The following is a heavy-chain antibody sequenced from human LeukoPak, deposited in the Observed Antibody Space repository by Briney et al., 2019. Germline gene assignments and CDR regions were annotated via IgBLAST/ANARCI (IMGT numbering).Heavy chain of an antibody. J-gene: IGHJ3*02. D-gene: IGHD1-26*01. CDR3: ARDNIVGGIWAFDI. CDR2: ISSSSSTI. CDR1: GFTFSSYS. V-gene: IGHV3-48*02. Sequence: QPGRSLRLSCAASGFTFSSYSMNWVRQAPGKGLEWVSYISSSSSTIYYADSVKGRFTISRDNAKNSLYLQMNSLRDEDTAVYYCARDNIVGGIWAFDIWGQGTMVTVSS.